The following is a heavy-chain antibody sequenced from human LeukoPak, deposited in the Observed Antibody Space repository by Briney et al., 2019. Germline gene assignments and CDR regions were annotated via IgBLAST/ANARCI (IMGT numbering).Heavy chain of an antibody. D-gene: IGHD1-1*01. CDR2: INHSGST. V-gene: IGHV4-34*01. CDR1: GGSFSGYY. CDR3: ARVGGTNYYYYGMDV. Sequence: SETLSLTCAVYGGSFSGYYWSWIRQPPGKGLEWIGEINHSGSTNYNPSLKSRVTISVDTSKNQFSLKLSSVTAADTAVYYCARVGGTNYYYYGMDVWGQGTTVTVSS. J-gene: IGHJ6*02.